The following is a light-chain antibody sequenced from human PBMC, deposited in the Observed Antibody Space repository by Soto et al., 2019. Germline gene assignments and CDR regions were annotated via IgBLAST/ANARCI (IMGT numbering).Light chain of an antibody. CDR2: DTS. CDR1: HSVGST. V-gene: IGKV3-15*01. Sequence: ETVMTQSPATLSVSPGESATLSCRASHSVGSTLAWYQQKPGQAPRLLMFDTSTRATGIPARFSGSGSGTEFTLTISSLQSDDFAVDYCQHYNNWPWTVGQGTKVDIK. CDR3: QHYNNWPWT. J-gene: IGKJ1*01.